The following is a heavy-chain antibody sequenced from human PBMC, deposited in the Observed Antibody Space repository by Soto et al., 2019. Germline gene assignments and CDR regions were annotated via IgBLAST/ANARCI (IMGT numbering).Heavy chain of an antibody. Sequence: GASVKVSCKASGGTFSSYAISWVRQAPGQGLEWMGGIIPIFGTANYAQKFQGRVTITADESTSTAYMELSSLRSEDTAVYYCARAYYYDSSGDAWFDPWGQGTLVTVSS. CDR3: ARAYYYDSSGDAWFDP. V-gene: IGHV1-69*13. CDR1: GGTFSSYA. CDR2: IIPIFGTA. D-gene: IGHD3-22*01. J-gene: IGHJ5*02.